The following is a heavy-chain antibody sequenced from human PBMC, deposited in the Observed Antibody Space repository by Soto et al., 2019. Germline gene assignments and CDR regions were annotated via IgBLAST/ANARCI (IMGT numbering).Heavy chain of an antibody. Sequence: QITFKESGPTLVKPPQPLTLTSTLSGFSLTSSRLEVSWCRQPPGKALKGLAPLSWDDDKISTPSLKTRLTITKDTPKNQVGPAMTNKDPVDTATYYCAHRARYGYVQLAFFDCWGEVALGTVSS. D-gene: IGHD5-12*01. CDR2: LSWDDDK. V-gene: IGHV2-5*02. CDR1: GFSLTSSRLE. J-gene: IGHJ4*02. CDR3: AHRARYGYVQLAFFDC.